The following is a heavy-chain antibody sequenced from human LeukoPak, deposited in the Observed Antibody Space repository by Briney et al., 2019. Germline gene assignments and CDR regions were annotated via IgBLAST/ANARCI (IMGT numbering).Heavy chain of an antibody. Sequence: GGSLRLSCAASGFSFSNYGMNWVRQAPGKGLEWVSGITGNGATTYYADSVKGRFTISRDNSRNTVYLQMNSLRAEDTAVYYCARDILATSIAAPYYWGQGTLVTVSS. D-gene: IGHD6-13*01. V-gene: IGHV3-23*01. CDR1: GFSFSNYG. CDR3: ARDILATSIAAPYY. J-gene: IGHJ4*02. CDR2: ITGNGATT.